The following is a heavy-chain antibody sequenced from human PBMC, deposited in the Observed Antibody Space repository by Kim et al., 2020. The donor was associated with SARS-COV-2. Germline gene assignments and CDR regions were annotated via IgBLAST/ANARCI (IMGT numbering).Heavy chain of an antibody. J-gene: IGHJ6*02. V-gene: IGHV3-15*01. Sequence: GGTADDAAPVKGRFTISRDDSKNTLYLQMNSLKPEDTAVYYCTYYYGMDVWGQGTTVTVSS. CDR3: TYYYGMDV. CDR2: GGTA.